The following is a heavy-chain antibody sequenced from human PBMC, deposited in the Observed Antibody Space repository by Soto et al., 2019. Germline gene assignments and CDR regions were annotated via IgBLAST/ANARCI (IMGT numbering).Heavy chain of an antibody. CDR2: ISYDGSNK. Sequence: GGSLRVSWAASGFTFSSYAMHWVRQAPGKGLEWVAVISYDGSNKYYADSVKGRFTISRDNSKNTLYLQMNSLRAEDTAVYYCAVLVSGSYYNSFDYWGQGTLVTVSS. CDR1: GFTFSSYA. CDR3: AVLVSGSYYNSFDY. D-gene: IGHD3-10*01. J-gene: IGHJ4*02. V-gene: IGHV3-30-3*01.